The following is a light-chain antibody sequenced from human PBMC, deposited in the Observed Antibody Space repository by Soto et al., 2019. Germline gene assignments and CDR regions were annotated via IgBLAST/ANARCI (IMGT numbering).Light chain of an antibody. J-gene: IGLJ3*02. V-gene: IGLV2-14*01. Sequence: QSALTQPASVSGYPGQSITISCTGTSSDVGGYNYVSWYQQHPGKAPKLMIYEVSNRPSGVSNRFSGSKSGNTASLTISGLQAEDEADYYCTSYTTSSTHGVFGGGTKLTVL. CDR2: EVS. CDR1: SSDVGGYNY. CDR3: TSYTTSSTHGV.